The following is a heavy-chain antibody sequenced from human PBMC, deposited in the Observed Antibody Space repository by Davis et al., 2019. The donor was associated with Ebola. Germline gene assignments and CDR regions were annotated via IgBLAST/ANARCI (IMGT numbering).Heavy chain of an antibody. CDR3: ARETFLTS. CDR1: GFTVSSYA. CDR2: ISFDGSSK. J-gene: IGHJ4*02. V-gene: IGHV3-30-3*01. Sequence: PGGSLRLSCAASGFTVSSYAMHWVRQAPGKGLEWVAVISFDGSSKYYADSVKGRFTISRDNSKNTVYLQMNSLRAEDTAVYYCARETFLTSWGQGTLVTVSS.